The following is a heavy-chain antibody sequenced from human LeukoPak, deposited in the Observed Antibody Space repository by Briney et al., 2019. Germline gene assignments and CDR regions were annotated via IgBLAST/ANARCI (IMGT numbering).Heavy chain of an antibody. J-gene: IGHJ4*02. V-gene: IGHV3-53*04. CDR2: IYSGGST. Sequence: GGSLRLSCAASGFTVSSNYMSWVRQAPGKGLEWVSVIYSGGSTYYADSVKGRFTISRHNSKDTLYLQMNSLRAEDTAVYYCARGTADYDFWSGRIATSYYFDYWGQGTLVTVSS. CDR3: ARGTADYDFWSGRIATSYYFDY. CDR1: GFTVSSNY. D-gene: IGHD3-3*01.